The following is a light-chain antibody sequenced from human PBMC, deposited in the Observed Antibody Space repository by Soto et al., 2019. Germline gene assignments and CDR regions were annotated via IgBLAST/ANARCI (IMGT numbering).Light chain of an antibody. CDR1: QSVGRY. CDR2: ETS. J-gene: IGKJ5*01. CDR3: QQPAEWPIT. Sequence: EIVLTQSPGTLSLSPGERATLSCRASQSVGRYLAWYQQKVGQAPRLLIYETSNRAIGVPARFSGSGSGADFTLTISTLEPEDFAVYYCQQPAEWPITFGPGARLEMK. V-gene: IGKV3-11*01.